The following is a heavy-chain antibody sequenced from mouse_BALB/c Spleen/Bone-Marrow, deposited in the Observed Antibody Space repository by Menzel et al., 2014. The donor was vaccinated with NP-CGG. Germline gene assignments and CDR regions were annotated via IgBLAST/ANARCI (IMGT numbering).Heavy chain of an antibody. Sequence: QVQLQQSGPELVKPGASVKISYKASGYTFTDYYINWVKQKPGQGPEWIGWIYPGGGNTKYNEKFKGKATLTVDTSSSTAYMQLSSLTSEDTAVYFCARPPYYYGSSYYWYFDVWGAGTTVTVFS. CDR3: ARPPYYYGSSYYWYFDV. CDR1: GYTFTDYY. CDR2: IYPGGGNT. D-gene: IGHD1-1*01. J-gene: IGHJ1*01. V-gene: IGHV1-84*02.